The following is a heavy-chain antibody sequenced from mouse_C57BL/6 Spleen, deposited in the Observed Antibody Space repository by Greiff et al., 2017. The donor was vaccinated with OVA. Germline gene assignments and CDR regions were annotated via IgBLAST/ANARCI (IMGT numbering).Heavy chain of an antibody. J-gene: IGHJ3*01. CDR3: ASPQTAQAPFAY. V-gene: IGHV1-50*01. D-gene: IGHD3-2*02. CDR1: GYTFTSYW. Sequence: QVQLQQPGAELVKPGASVKLSCKASGYTFTSYWMQWVKQRPGQGLEWIGEIDPSDSYTNYNQKFKGKATLTVDTSSSTAYMQLSSLTSEDSAVYYCASPQTAQAPFAYWGQGTLVTVSA. CDR2: IDPSDSYT.